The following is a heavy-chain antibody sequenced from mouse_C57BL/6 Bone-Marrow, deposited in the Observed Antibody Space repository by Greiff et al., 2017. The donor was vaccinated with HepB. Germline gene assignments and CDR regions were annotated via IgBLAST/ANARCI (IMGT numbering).Heavy chain of an antibody. CDR2: IHPSDSDT. D-gene: IGHD1-1*01. J-gene: IGHJ2*01. CDR1: GYTFTSYW. Sequence: VQLQQPGAELVKPGASVKVSCKASGYTFTSYWMHWVKQRPGQGLEWIGRIHPSDSDTNYNQKFKDKATLTVDKSSSTAYMQLSSLTSEDTAVYYCSIVYYYDTGCDYWGQGTTLTVSS. V-gene: IGHV1-74*01. CDR3: SIVYYYDTGCDY.